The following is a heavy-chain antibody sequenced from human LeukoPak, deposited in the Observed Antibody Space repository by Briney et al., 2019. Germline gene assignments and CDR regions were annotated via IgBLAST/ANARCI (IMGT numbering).Heavy chain of an antibody. Sequence: QPGXXLXLSCAASVFTFSSHSMAWVRQAPGKGREWVSPISATGGSTYYADSVKGRFTISRDNSKNTLYLQMNSLRAEDTAVYYCAKGFIGYCSGGRCSTFDYWGQGTLVTVSS. CDR1: VFTFSSHS. CDR2: ISATGGST. V-gene: IGHV3-23*01. CDR3: AKGFIGYCSGGRCSTFDY. D-gene: IGHD2-15*01. J-gene: IGHJ4*02.